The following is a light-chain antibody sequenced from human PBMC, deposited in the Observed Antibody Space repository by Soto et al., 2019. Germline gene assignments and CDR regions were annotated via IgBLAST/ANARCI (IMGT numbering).Light chain of an antibody. Sequence: AIQMTQSPSSLSASVGETVTISCRASRGVRSDVAWYQQRPGSVPKVLIYGAFNLYTGVPSRFSGSGYGSDFSLTISSLQPEDSATYYCVQDFNYPLTFGGGTKVDIK. J-gene: IGKJ4*01. CDR1: RGVRSD. CDR2: GAF. V-gene: IGKV1-6*01. CDR3: VQDFNYPLT.